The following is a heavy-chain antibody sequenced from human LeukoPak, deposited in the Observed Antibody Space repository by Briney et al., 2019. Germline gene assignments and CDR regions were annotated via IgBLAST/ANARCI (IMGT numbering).Heavy chain of an antibody. CDR2: ISYSGNT. CDR3: ARLTPNGWFDP. V-gene: IGHV4-39*01. CDR1: GGSIISSDYH. D-gene: IGHD1-1*01. Sequence: SETLSLTCTVSGGSIISSDYHWGWVRQPPGKGLEWIGTISYSGNTDYNPSLRSRVTISVDTSNNQFSLRLGSVTAADTAVYHCARLTPNGWFDPWGQGTLVTVSS. J-gene: IGHJ5*02.